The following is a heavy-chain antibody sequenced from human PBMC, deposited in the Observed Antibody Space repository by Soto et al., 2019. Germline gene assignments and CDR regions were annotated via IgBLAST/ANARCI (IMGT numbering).Heavy chain of an antibody. Sequence: SETLSFTCSIYSGSFSGYYWSWIRQPPGEGLEWIGEISQSGNTNYSPSLKSRVSISIDTSKKQFSLNLASVSAADTAVYYCARAPKVSGSSQTRPDFWGQGTLVT. CDR2: ISQSGNT. V-gene: IGHV4-34*01. J-gene: IGHJ4*02. CDR3: ARAPKVSGSSQTRPDF. CDR1: SGSFSGYY. D-gene: IGHD6-6*01.